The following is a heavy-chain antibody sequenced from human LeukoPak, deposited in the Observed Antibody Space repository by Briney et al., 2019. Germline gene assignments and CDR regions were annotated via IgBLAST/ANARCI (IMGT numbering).Heavy chain of an antibody. D-gene: IGHD1-7*01. J-gene: IGHJ3*02. CDR1: GFTFNWYW. V-gene: IGHV3-7*01. Sequence: PGGSLRLSCAASGFTFNWYWMSWVRQAPGKGLEWVANIKEDGSEENYVDSVKGRFTIPRDNAKNSLYLQMNSLRAEDTAVYYCAKYNWNYAFDIWGQGTMVTVSS. CDR3: AKYNWNYAFDI. CDR2: IKEDGSEE.